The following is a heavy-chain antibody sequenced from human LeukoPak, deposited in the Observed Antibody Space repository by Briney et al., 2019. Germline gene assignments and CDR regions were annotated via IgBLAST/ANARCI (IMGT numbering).Heavy chain of an antibody. CDR2: IIPIFGTA. CDR3: ARDADPGAASGWKQEPDY. V-gene: IGHV1-69*05. D-gene: IGHD6-19*01. Sequence: GASVTVSCKASGGTFSSYAISWVRQAPGQGLEWMGGIIPIFGTANYAQKFQGRVTMTRDTSTSTVYMELSSLRSEDTAVYYCARDADPGAASGWKQEPDYWGQGTLVTVSS. J-gene: IGHJ4*02. CDR1: GGTFSSYA.